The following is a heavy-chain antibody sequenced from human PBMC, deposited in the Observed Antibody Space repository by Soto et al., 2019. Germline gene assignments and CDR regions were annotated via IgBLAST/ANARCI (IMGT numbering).Heavy chain of an antibody. CDR3: ARAAYSNPNKWFDP. V-gene: IGHV4-59*02. Sequence: KTXASLSLTCTVCGGCVSSYYWSGIRQPPGKGLEWIGYIYYSGSTNYNPSLKSRVTISVDTSKNQFSLKLSSVTAADTAVYYCARAAYSNPNKWFDPWGQGTLVTVT. J-gene: IGHJ5*02. CDR2: IYYSGST. CDR1: GGCVSSYY. D-gene: IGHD4-4*01.